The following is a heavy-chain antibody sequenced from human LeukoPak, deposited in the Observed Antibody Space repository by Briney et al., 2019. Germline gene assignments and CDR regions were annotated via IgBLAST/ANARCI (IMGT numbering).Heavy chain of an antibody. CDR1: GFIFSDYY. V-gene: IGHV3-11*04. CDR3: ARDFRTFFYDSSGPPNDAFDI. J-gene: IGHJ3*02. Sequence: GGSLRLSCAASGFIFSDYYMSWIRQAPGKGLEWVSYISRSGTTIYYADSVKGRFTISRDNAKNSLYLQMNSLRAEDTAVYYCARDFRTFFYDSSGPPNDAFDIWGQGTMVTVSS. D-gene: IGHD3-22*01. CDR2: ISRSGTTI.